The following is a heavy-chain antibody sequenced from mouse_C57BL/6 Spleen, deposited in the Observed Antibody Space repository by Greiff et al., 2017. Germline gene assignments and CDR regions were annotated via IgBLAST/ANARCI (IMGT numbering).Heavy chain of an antibody. D-gene: IGHD1-1*01. J-gene: IGHJ1*03. CDR1: GYTFTSYG. CDR3: ARLYGSSNWYFDV. Sequence: VKLQESGAELARPGASVKLSCKASGYTFTSYGISWVKQRTGQGLEWIGEIYPRSGNTYYNEKFKGKATLTADKSSSTAYMELRSLTSEDSAVYFCARLYGSSNWYFDVWGTGTTVTVSS. CDR2: IYPRSGNT. V-gene: IGHV1-81*01.